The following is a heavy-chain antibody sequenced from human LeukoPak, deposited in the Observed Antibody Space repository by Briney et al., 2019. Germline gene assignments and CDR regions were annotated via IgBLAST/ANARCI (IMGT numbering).Heavy chain of an antibody. CDR3: ARELLYSSSWHNWFDP. D-gene: IGHD6-13*01. J-gene: IGHJ5*02. Sequence: GGSLRLSCAASGFTFSSYEMNWVRQAPGKGLEWVSYISSSGSTIYYADSVKGRFTISRDNAKNSLYLQMNSLRAEDTAVYYCARELLYSSSWHNWFDPWDQGTLVTVSS. CDR2: ISSSGSTI. V-gene: IGHV3-48*03. CDR1: GFTFSSYE.